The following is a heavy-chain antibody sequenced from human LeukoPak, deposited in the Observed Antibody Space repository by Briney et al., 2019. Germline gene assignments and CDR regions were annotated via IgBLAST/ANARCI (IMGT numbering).Heavy chain of an antibody. CDR3: ARRLELRYFDL. CDR2: IWYDGSKS. J-gene: IGHJ2*01. Sequence: PGRSLRLSCAASGFIFSSYGMHWVRQAPGKGLEWVALIWYDGSKSHHADSVKGRFTISRDNSKNTLYLEMNSLRAEDTAVYYCARRLELRYFDLWGRGTLVTVSS. V-gene: IGHV3-33*01. CDR1: GFIFSSYG. D-gene: IGHD1-26*01.